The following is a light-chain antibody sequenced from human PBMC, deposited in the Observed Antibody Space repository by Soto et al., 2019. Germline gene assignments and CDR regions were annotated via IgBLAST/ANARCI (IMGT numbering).Light chain of an antibody. CDR1: QSVGSN. Sequence: EIVMTQSPATLSVSPGDRATLSCRASQSVGSNLAWYQQKHGQAPRLLIYGASTRATGIPARFSGSGSGTEFILAIISLQSEDFAVYYCQQYKNWPPVTFGGGTKVEIK. CDR2: GAS. J-gene: IGKJ4*01. V-gene: IGKV3D-15*01. CDR3: QQYKNWPPVT.